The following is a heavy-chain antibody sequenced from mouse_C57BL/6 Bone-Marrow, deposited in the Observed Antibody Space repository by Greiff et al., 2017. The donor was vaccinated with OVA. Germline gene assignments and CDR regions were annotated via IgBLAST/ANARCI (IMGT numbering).Heavy chain of an antibody. Sequence: VQLQQSGAELVRPGASVKLSCTASGFNIKDDYMHWVKQRPEQGLEWIGWLDPENGDTEYASKFQGKATITADTSSNTAYRQLSSLTSEDTAVYYCTYSNYHYWGQGTTLTVSS. CDR2: LDPENGDT. CDR1: GFNIKDDY. CDR3: TYSNYHY. J-gene: IGHJ2*01. V-gene: IGHV14-4*01. D-gene: IGHD2-5*01.